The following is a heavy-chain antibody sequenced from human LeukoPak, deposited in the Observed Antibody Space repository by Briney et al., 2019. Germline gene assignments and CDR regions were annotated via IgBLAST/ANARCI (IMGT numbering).Heavy chain of an antibody. CDR1: GYTFTVQY. V-gene: IGHV1-2*02. CDR3: ARHTLPAGWFDP. CDR2: IKPNSGAT. Sequence: ASVKVSCKASGYTFTVQYIHWLRQAPGQGLEWIGLIKPNSGATNYAQQYQGRVTMTRDTSINTAYMDLRSLTSDDTAVYYCARHTLPAGWFDPWGQGTLVTVSS. J-gene: IGHJ5*02.